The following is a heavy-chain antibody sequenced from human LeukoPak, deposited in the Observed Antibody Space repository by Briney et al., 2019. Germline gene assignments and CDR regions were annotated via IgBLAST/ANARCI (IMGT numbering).Heavy chain of an antibody. CDR2: ISYDGSSK. D-gene: IGHD3-22*01. V-gene: IGHV3-30*01. CDR3: ARSTYYDSSGYQDF. CDR1: GFTFSPYG. Sequence: GGSLRLSCAPSGFTFSPYGIHWVRQAPCKGLEWVALISYDGSSKFYGDSVKGRFTISRDNSKNTVFLQMNSLRVEDTAVYFCARSTYYDSSGYQDFWGQGTLVTVSS. J-gene: IGHJ4*02.